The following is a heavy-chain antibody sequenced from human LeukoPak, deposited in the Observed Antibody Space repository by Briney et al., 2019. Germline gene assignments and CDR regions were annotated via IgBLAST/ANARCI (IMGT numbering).Heavy chain of an antibody. J-gene: IGHJ4*02. CDR3: AKGEGGTYFNYCFDY. CDR1: GFTFSGYV. Sequence: GASLRLSRTASGFTFSGYVMIWVRQAPGKGLEWVSILHNDAQTSYYADSVKGRFTVSRDNSKNTLYLEMNSLTVEDTAVYYCAKGEGGTYFNYCFDYWGQGTLVTVSS. D-gene: IGHD1-26*01. V-gene: IGHV3-23*03. CDR2: LHNDAQTS.